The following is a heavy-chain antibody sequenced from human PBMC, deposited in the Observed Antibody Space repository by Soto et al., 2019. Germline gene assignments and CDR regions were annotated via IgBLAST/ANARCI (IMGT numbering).Heavy chain of an antibody. CDR2: IWYDGSNK. CDR3: ARARWLVLVPFDY. J-gene: IGHJ4*02. CDR1: GFTFSSYG. Sequence: QVQLVESGGGVVQPGRSLRLSCAACGFTFSSYGMHWVRQAPGKGLEWVAVIWYDGSNKYYADSVKGRFTISRDNSKNTLYLQMNSLRAEDTAVYYRARARWLVLVPFDYWGQGTLVTVSS. D-gene: IGHD6-19*01. V-gene: IGHV3-33*01.